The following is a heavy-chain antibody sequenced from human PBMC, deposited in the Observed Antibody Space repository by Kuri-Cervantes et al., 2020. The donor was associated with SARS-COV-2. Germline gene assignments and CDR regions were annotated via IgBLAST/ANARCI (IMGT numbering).Heavy chain of an antibody. CDR1: GGSISSGSIC. CDR3: ARDISKGGGLRHNN. Sequence: SCTASGGSISSGSICWSWIPQPAGKGLEWIGRFYASGSTFYNPSLKSRLTISIDTFKNQFPLKLTSVTAADTAVYYWARDISKGGGLRHNNWGQGTLVTVSS. CDR2: FYASGST. D-gene: IGHD4-17*01. V-gene: IGHV4-61*02. J-gene: IGHJ4*02.